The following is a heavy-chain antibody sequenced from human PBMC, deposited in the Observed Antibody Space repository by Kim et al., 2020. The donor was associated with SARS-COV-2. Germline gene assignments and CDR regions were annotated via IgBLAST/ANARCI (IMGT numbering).Heavy chain of an antibody. Sequence: GGSLRLSCAASGFTFSSYAMSWVRQAPGKGLEWVSAISGSGGSTYYADSVKGRFTISRDNSKNTLYLQMNSLRAEDTAVYYCAKLPNGAAAAPNAFDIWGQGTMVTVSS. J-gene: IGHJ3*02. CDR2: ISGSGGST. CDR1: GFTFSSYA. V-gene: IGHV3-23*01. CDR3: AKLPNGAAAAPNAFDI. D-gene: IGHD6-13*01.